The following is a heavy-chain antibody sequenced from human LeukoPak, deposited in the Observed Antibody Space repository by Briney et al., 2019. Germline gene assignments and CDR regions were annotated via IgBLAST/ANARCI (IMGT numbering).Heavy chain of an antibody. CDR1: GGSISSGSYY. J-gene: IGHJ3*02. CDR3: ASTTLYCSSTSCYIGFDAFDI. Sequence: PSQTLSLTCTVSGGSISSGSYYWSWIRQPAGKGLEWIGRIYTSGSTNYNPSLKSRVTISVDTSKNQFSLKLSPVTAADTAVYYCASTTLYCSSTSCYIGFDAFDIWGQGTMVTVSS. CDR2: IYTSGST. V-gene: IGHV4-61*02. D-gene: IGHD2-2*02.